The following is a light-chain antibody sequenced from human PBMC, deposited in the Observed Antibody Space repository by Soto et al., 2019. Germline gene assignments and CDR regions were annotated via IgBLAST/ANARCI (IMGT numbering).Light chain of an antibody. CDR3: HQHNCYWP. CDR2: DAS. V-gene: IGKV1-5*01. Sequence: DIQMTQSPSTLSASVGDRVTITCRASQSISSWLAWYQQKPGKAPKLLIYDASSLESGVPSRFSGSGSGTEFTLTISSLLPDDFAAYYRHQHNCYWPLGQGTKVDIK. J-gene: IGKJ1*01. CDR1: QSISSW.